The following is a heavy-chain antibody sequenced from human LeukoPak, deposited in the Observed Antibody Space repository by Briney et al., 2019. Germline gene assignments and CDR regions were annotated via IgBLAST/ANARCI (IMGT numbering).Heavy chain of an antibody. CDR1: GGSISSYY. CDR3: ARWIQLWLRRFDY. J-gene: IGHJ4*02. CDR2: IYYSGST. V-gene: IGHV4-59*12. Sequence: SETLSLTCTVSGGSISSYYWSWIRQPPGKGLEWIGYIYYSGSTNYNPSLKSRVTISVDTSKNQFSLKLSSVTAADTAVYYCARWIQLWLRRFDYWGQGTLVTVSS. D-gene: IGHD5-18*01.